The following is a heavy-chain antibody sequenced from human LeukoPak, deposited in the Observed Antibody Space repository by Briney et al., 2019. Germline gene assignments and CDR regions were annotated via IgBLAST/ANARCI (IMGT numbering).Heavy chain of an antibody. Sequence: GGSLRLSCAASGFTFSSYAMSWVRQAPGKGLEWVSAISGSGGSTYYADSVKGRFTISRDNAKNSLYLQMNSLRADDTAAYYCASRYCSGGSCYFDYWGQGTLVTVSS. CDR3: ASRYCSGGSCYFDY. J-gene: IGHJ4*02. V-gene: IGHV3-23*01. D-gene: IGHD2-15*01. CDR1: GFTFSSYA. CDR2: ISGSGGST.